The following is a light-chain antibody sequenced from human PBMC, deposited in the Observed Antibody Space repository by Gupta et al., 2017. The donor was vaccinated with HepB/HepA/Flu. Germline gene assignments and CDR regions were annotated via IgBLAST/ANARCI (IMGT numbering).Light chain of an antibody. Sequence: QSVLTQPLSVSGTPGLRRTISCAGSSLNIGAGHDVHWYQQLPGTAPELLIYDNSNRPSGVTDRFSGSKSGTSASLAIAGLQVEDEADFYCRSYANSLSADVFGSGTKVTVL. CDR2: DNS. V-gene: IGLV1-40*01. CDR1: SLNIGAGHD. CDR3: RSYANSLSADV. J-gene: IGLJ1*01.